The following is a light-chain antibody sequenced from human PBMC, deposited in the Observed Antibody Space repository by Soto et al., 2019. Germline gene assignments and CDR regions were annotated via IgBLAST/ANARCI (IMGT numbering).Light chain of an antibody. CDR1: SGHSNYA. J-gene: IGLJ2*01. Sequence: QLVLPQSPSASASLGASVKLTCTLSSGHSNYAIAWHQQQPEKGPRYLMKLNRDGSHSKGDGIPNRFSGYSSVAERYLTITSIQSEEEADYYCHTWGTGIVRFGGGTKLTVL. CDR3: HTWGTGIVR. CDR2: LNRDGSH. V-gene: IGLV4-69*01.